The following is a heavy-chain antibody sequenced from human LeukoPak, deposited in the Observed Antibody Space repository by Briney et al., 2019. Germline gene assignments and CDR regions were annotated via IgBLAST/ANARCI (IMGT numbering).Heavy chain of an antibody. CDR1: GYTFTSYY. CDR3: ARGFWSGYGYYYYYMDV. V-gene: IGHV1-46*01. Sequence: ASVKVSCKASGYTFTSYYMHWVRQAPGQGLEWMGIINPSGGSTSYAQKFQGRVTMTRDMSTSTVYMELSSLRSEDTAVYYCARGFWSGYGYYYYYMDVWGKGTTVTVSS. J-gene: IGHJ6*03. CDR2: INPSGGST. D-gene: IGHD3-3*01.